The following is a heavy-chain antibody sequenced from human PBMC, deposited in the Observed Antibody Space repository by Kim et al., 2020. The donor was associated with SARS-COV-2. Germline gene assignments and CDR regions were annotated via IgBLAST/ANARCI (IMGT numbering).Heavy chain of an antibody. J-gene: IGHJ3*02. CDR2: IIPIFGTA. CDR3: ARDLVYYGSGSYSPDAFDI. CDR1: GGTFSSYA. Sequence: SVKVSCKASGGTFSSYAISWVRQAPGQGLEWMGGIIPIFGTANYAQKFQGRVTITADESTSTAYMELSSLRSEDTAVYYCARDLVYYGSGSYSPDAFDIWGQGTMVTVSS. D-gene: IGHD3-10*01. V-gene: IGHV1-69*13.